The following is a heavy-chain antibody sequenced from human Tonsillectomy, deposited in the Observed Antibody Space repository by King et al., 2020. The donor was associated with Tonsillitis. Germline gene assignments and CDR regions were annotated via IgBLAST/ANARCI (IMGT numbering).Heavy chain of an antibody. J-gene: IGHJ4*02. CDR1: GYSFTSYW. CDR3: ARTMAAADFDC. D-gene: IGHD6-13*01. CDR2: IYPGDSDT. Sequence: VQLVQSGAEGKKPGESLKISCQGSGYSFTSYWIAWVRQMPGKGLEGVGIIYPGDSDTRYSPSFQGQVTISADKSISTAYLQWSSLTASDTAMYYCARTMAAADFDCWGQGTLVPVSS. V-gene: IGHV5-51*01.